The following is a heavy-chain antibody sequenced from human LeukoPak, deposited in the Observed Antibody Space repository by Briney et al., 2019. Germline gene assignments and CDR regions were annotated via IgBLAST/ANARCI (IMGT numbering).Heavy chain of an antibody. Sequence: GGSLRLSCAASGFTFSSYAMSWVRQAPGKGLEWVSAISGSGGSTYYADSEKGRFTISRDNVKNSLYLQMNSLRAEDTAVYYCARASLTYYDFWSGYGDYWGQGTLVTVSS. CDR3: ARASLTYYDFWSGYGDY. D-gene: IGHD3-3*01. CDR2: ISGSGGST. CDR1: GFTFSSYA. J-gene: IGHJ4*02. V-gene: IGHV3-23*01.